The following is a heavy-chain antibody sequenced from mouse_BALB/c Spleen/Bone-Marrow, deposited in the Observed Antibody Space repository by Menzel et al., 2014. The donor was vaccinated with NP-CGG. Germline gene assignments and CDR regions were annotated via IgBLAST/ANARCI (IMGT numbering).Heavy chain of an antibody. V-gene: IGHV4-1*02. J-gene: IGHJ2*01. CDR3: ARPDYYGYLNY. Sequence: VQLKESGRGLVQPGGSLKLSCAASGFDFSRYWMSWVRQAPGKGLEWIGEINPDSRTINYSPSLKDKFIISRDNAKNTLYLRLNKVRSEDTALYYCARPDYYGYLNYWGQGTTLIVSS. D-gene: IGHD1-2*01. CDR1: GFDFSRYW. CDR2: INPDSRTI.